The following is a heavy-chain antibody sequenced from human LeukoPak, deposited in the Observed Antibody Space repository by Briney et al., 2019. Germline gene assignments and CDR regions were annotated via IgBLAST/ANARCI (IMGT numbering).Heavy chain of an antibody. J-gene: IGHJ4*02. Sequence: GASVKVSCKASGYTFTGYYMHWVRQAPRQGLEWMGWINPNSGGTNYAQKFQGRVTMTRDTSISTAYMELSRLRSDDTAVYYCARDDATIFGVINYYFDYWGQGTLVTVSS. CDR1: GYTFTGYY. CDR3: ARDDATIFGVINYYFDY. CDR2: INPNSGGT. V-gene: IGHV1-2*02. D-gene: IGHD3-3*01.